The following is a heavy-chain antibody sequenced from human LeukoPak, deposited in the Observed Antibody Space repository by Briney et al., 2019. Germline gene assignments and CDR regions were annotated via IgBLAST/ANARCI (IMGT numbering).Heavy chain of an antibody. D-gene: IGHD3-16*01. CDR1: GGSISSADYY. J-gene: IGHJ3*02. CDR3: ARDEVGDAFDI. CDR2: IYYSGST. Sequence: SQTLSLTCTVSGGSISSADYYWSWIRQPPGKGLEWIGYIYYSGSTYYNPSLKSRVTISVDTSKNQFSLKLSSVTAADTAVYYCARDEVGDAFDIWGQGTMVTVSS. V-gene: IGHV4-30-4*01.